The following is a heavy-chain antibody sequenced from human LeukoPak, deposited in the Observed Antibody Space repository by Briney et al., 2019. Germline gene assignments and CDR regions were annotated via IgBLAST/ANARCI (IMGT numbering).Heavy chain of an antibody. CDR2: INHSGST. V-gene: IGHV4-34*01. CDR3: ARVSFDGSYDY. Sequence: SEALSLTCAVSGGSFCGYYWSWIRQPPGKGLEWIGEINHSGSTNYNPSLKSRVTISVETSKNQVSLKLSSVTAADTAVYYCARVSFDGSYDYWGQGTLVTVSS. D-gene: IGHD1-26*01. J-gene: IGHJ4*02. CDR1: GGSFCGYY.